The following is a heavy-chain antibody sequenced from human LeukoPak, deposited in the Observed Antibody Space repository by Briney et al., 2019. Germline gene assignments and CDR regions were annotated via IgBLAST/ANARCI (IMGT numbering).Heavy chain of an antibody. V-gene: IGHV1-2*04. CDR2: INPNSGGT. D-gene: IGHD6-13*01. CDR3: ARSIAAAGTAAFQH. J-gene: IGHJ1*01. CDR1: GYTFTGYY. Sequence: ASVKVSCKASGYTFTGYYMHWVRQAPGQGLEWMGWINPNSGGTNYAQKFQGWVTMTRDTSISTAYMELSRLRSDDTAVYYCARSIAAAGTAAFQHWGQGTLVTVSP.